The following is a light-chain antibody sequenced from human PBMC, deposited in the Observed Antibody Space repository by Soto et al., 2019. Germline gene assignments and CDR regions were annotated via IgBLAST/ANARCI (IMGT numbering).Light chain of an antibody. Sequence: EIVMTQSPATRSVSPGERATLSCRASQSVSSNLAWYQQKPGQAPRLLISGASTRATGIPARFSGSGSGTEFTLTISSLQSEDFAVYYCQQYNDWAPLTFGGGTKVEIK. CDR2: GAS. CDR1: QSVSSN. J-gene: IGKJ4*01. V-gene: IGKV3D-15*01. CDR3: QQYNDWAPLT.